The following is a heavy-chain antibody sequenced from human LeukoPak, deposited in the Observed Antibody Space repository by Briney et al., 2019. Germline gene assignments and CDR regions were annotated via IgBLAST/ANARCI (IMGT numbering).Heavy chain of an antibody. D-gene: IGHD3-22*01. CDR3: AGLVGRYSSGLYYYYFDY. CDR2: MYLSGTT. J-gene: IGHJ4*02. Sequence: PSETLSLTCTVSGDSINSLDLWSWVRQPPGRGLEWIGEMYLSGTTHSNPSVKSRVTISIDKSKNQFFLNLSSVTAADTAVYYCAGLVGRYSSGLYYYYFDYWGQGTLVTVSS. CDR1: GDSINSLDL. V-gene: IGHV4-4*02.